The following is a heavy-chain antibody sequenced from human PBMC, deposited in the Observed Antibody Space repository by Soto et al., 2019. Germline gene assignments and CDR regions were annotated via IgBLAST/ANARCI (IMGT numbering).Heavy chain of an antibody. CDR1: GDSVSSNSAA. CDR3: VRDRSMKMASDTAMDAFDI. D-gene: IGHD5-18*01. V-gene: IGHV6-1*01. Sequence: PSQTLSLTCAISGDSVSSNSAAWNWIRQSPSRGLEWLGRTYYRSKWYNDYAVSVKSRITINPDTSKNQFSLQLNSVTPKDTAVYYCVRDRSMKMASDTAMDAFDIWGQGTMVTVSS. J-gene: IGHJ3*02. CDR2: TYYRSKWYN.